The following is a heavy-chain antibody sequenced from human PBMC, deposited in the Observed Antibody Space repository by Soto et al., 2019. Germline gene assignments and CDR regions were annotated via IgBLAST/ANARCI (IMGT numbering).Heavy chain of an antibody. Sequence: ASVKVSCKASGYTFTSYGISWVRQAPGQGLEWMGWISAYNGNTNYAQKLQGRVTMTTDTSTSTAYMELRSLRSDDTAVYYCARASRMVRGVTMYYFDYWGQGTLVTVSS. CDR2: ISAYNGNT. V-gene: IGHV1-18*01. J-gene: IGHJ4*02. D-gene: IGHD3-10*01. CDR3: ARASRMVRGVTMYYFDY. CDR1: GYTFTSYG.